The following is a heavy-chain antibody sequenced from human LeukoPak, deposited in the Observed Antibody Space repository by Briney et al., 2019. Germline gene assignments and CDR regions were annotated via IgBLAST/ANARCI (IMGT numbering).Heavy chain of an antibody. CDR2: IYSGGST. J-gene: IGHJ4*02. CDR3: AKDPTDFDSSGQTYFDY. Sequence: GGSLRLSCAASGFTVSSNYMSRVRQAPGKGLEWVSVIYSGGSTYYADSVKGRFTISRDNSKNTLYLQMNSLRAEDTAVYYCAKDPTDFDSSGQTYFDYWGQGSLVTVSS. CDR1: GFTVSSNY. V-gene: IGHV3-53*01. D-gene: IGHD3-22*01.